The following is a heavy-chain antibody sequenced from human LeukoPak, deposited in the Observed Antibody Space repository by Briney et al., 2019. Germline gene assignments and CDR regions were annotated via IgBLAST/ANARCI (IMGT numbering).Heavy chain of an antibody. V-gene: IGHV4-61*01. CDR2: IYNNGNT. CDR3: ARGHNTIWNSQSH. CDR1: GGSVSSGNFY. Sequence: PSETLSLTCIVSGGSVSSGNFYWNWIRQPPGEGLERIGYIYNNGNTNYNPSLKTRVTISADSSKNQFSLTVRSVTAADTAFYYCARGHNTIWNSQSHWGQGSLVTVSS. D-gene: IGHD1-7*01. J-gene: IGHJ4*02.